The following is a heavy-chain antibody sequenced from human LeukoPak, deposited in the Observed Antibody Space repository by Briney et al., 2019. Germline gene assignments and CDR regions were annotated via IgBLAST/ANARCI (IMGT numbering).Heavy chain of an antibody. Sequence: SETLSLTCTVSGGSISSYYWSWIRQPPGKGLEWIGYIYYSGSTNYNPSLKSRVTISVDTSKNQFSLKLSSVTAADTAVYYCARHGTTAAAGRDNRFDPWGQGTLVTVSS. J-gene: IGHJ5*02. CDR3: ARHGTTAAAGRDNRFDP. V-gene: IGHV4-59*08. CDR1: GGSISSYY. D-gene: IGHD6-13*01. CDR2: IYYSGST.